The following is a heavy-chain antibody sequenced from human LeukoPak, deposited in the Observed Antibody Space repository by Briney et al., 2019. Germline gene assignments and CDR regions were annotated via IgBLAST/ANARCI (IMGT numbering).Heavy chain of an antibody. D-gene: IGHD2-2*01. CDR2: INPKNGDT. CDR1: GYILTAYY. CDR3: ARMPTEPL. J-gene: IGHJ4*02. V-gene: IGHV1-2*02. Sequence: VASVKVSWTASGYILTAYYMDWVRQVPEQGLEWMGWINPKNGDTNYAAKFQGRVTMTRDTSISTVYMELSRLTSDDTAVYYCARMPTEPLWGQGALVTVSS.